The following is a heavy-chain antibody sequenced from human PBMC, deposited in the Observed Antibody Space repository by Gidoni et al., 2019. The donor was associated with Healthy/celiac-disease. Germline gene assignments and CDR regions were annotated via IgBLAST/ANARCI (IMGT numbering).Heavy chain of an antibody. CDR2: IYPGDSDT. CDR1: GYSFTSYW. V-gene: IGHV5-51*01. CDR3: ARRIVVVPATTQGWGFDI. D-gene: IGHD2-2*01. J-gene: IGHJ3*02. Sequence: EVQLVQSGAEVKKPGESLKISCKGSGYSFTSYWIGWVRQMPGKGLEWMGIIYPGDSDTRYSPSFQGQVTISADKSISTAYLQWSSLKASDTAMYYCARRIVVVPATTQGWGFDIWGQGTMVTVSS.